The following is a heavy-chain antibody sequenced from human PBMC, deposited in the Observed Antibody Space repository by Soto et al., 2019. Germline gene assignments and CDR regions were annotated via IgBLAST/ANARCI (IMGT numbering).Heavy chain of an antibody. CDR1: DGNIRAISYY. J-gene: IGHJ4*02. D-gene: IGHD5-12*01. Sequence: SLIHPHPYTVSDGNIRAISYYCSWIRQPPGKGLEWIGSMDYSGSTYYNPSLKSRVTISVDTSKNQFSLKLSSLTAADTAVYYCAIRHWLRVFDCLVKGTLVTVFS. CDR2: MDYSGST. CDR3: AIRHWLRVFDC. V-gene: IGHV4-39*01.